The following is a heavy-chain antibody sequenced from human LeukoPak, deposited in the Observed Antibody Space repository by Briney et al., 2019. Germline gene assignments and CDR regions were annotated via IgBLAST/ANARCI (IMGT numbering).Heavy chain of an antibody. V-gene: IGHV1-69*05. CDR1: GGTFSSYA. D-gene: IGHD3-10*01. CDR3: ARGRREPEAGSGIDYYYYYYMDV. Sequence: ASVKVSCKASGGTFSSYAISWVRQAPGQGLEWMGGIIPIFGTANYAQKFQGRVTITTDESTSTAYMELSSLRSEDTAVYYCARGRREPEAGSGIDYYYYYYMDVWGKGTAVTVSS. J-gene: IGHJ6*03. CDR2: IIPIFGTA.